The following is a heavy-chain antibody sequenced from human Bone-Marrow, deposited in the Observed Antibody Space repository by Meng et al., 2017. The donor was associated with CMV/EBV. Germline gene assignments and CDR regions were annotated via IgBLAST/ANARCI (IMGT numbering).Heavy chain of an antibody. CDR1: GYTFTSYG. D-gene: IGHD5-24*01. Sequence: ASVKVSCKASGYTFTSYGISWVRQAPGQGLEWMGWISAYNGNTNYAQKLQGRFTMTTDTSTSTAYMELTSLRSDDTAVYYCARRDGYNDPLDYWGQGTLVTVSS. V-gene: IGHV1-18*01. CDR3: ARRDGYNDPLDY. CDR2: ISAYNGNT. J-gene: IGHJ4*02.